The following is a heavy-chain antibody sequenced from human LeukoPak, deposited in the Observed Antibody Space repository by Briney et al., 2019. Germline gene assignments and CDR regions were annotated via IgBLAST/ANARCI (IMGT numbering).Heavy chain of an antibody. CDR2: IHGASQFT. J-gene: IGHJ3*01. CDR1: GFIFSTYG. D-gene: IGHD2-2*01. V-gene: IGHV3-21*05. CDR3: AKGIRTSCRNDAFDV. Sequence: GGSLRLSCVGSGFIFSTYGMNWFRQAPGKGLEWLSYIHGASQFTRYADSVKGRFTISRDNSRNTLYLQMNSLRAEDTAVYYCAKGIRTSCRNDAFDVWGQGTMVTASS.